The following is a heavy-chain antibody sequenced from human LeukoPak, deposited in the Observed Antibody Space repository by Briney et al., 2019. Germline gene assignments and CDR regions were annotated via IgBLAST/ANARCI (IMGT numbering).Heavy chain of an antibody. Sequence: SVKVSCKASGGTVSSYAISWVRQAPGQGLEWMGGIIPIFGTANYAQKFQGRVTITADESTSTAYMELSSLRSEDTAVYYCASAEDIVVVPAPEGAFDIWGQGTMVTVSS. CDR3: ASAEDIVVVPAPEGAFDI. D-gene: IGHD2-2*01. CDR1: GGTVSSYA. CDR2: IIPIFGTA. J-gene: IGHJ3*02. V-gene: IGHV1-69*13.